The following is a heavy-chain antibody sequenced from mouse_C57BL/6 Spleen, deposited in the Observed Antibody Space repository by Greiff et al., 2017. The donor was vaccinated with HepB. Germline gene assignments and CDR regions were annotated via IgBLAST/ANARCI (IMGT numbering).Heavy chain of an antibody. CDR1: GYSFTGYY. J-gene: IGHJ4*01. D-gene: IGHD1-3*01. CDR2: INPSTGGT. CDR3: ANNYDSYAMDY. V-gene: IGHV1-42*01. Sequence: EVKLQESGPELVKPGASVKISCKASGYSFTGYYMNWVKQSPEKSLEWIGEINPSTGGTTYNQKFKAKATLTVDKSSSTAYMQLKSLTSEDSAVYYCANNYDSYAMDYWGQGTSVTVSS.